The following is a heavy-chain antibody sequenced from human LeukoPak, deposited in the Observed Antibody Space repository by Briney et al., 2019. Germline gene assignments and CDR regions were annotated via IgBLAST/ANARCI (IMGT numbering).Heavy chain of an antibody. D-gene: IGHD3-10*01. CDR2: IYYSGST. CDR1: GGSISSSSYY. V-gene: IGHV4-39*07. CDR3: ARDSLFFGTDF. Sequence: PSETLSLTCTVSGGSISSSSYYWGWIRQPPGKGLEWIGSIYYSGSTYYNPSLKSRVTISVDTSKNQFSLKLSSVTAADTAVYYCARDSLFFGTDFWGQGTLVTVSS. J-gene: IGHJ4*02.